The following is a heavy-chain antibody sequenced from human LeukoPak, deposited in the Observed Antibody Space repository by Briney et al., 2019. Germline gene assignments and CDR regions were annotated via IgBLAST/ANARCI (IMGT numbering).Heavy chain of an antibody. J-gene: IGHJ6*02. CDR2: ISSSSSTI. Sequence: SGGSLRLSCAASGFTFSGYSMNWVRQAPGKGLEWVSYISSSSSTIYYADSVKGRFTISRDDAKNSVYLQMNSLRDEDTAVYYCARKMDVWGQGTTVTVSS. CDR3: ARKMDV. CDR1: GFTFSGYS. V-gene: IGHV3-48*02.